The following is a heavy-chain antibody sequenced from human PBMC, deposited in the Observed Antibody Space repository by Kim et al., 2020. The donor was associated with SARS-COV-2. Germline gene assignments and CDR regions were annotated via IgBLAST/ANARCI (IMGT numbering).Heavy chain of an antibody. Sequence: GGSLRLSCAGSGFTFSSYGMHWVRQAPGKGLEWVALISYDGSDKYYADSVKGRFTISRDNSKNTLYLQMNSLRAEDTAVYYCAKDRDYYGSGSFGDWGQGTLVTVSS. D-gene: IGHD3-10*01. V-gene: IGHV3-30*18. J-gene: IGHJ4*02. CDR1: GFTFSSYG. CDR3: AKDRDYYGSGSFGD. CDR2: ISYDGSDK.